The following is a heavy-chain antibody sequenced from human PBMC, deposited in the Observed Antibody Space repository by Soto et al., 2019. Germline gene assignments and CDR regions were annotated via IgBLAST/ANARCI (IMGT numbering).Heavy chain of an antibody. J-gene: IGHJ5*02. CDR1: GASISTYY. CDR3: ARASAGSGKNNWFAP. CDR2: IHDSGST. Sequence: SETLSLTCTVSGASISTYYWSWVRQPPGKGLEWIGYIHDSGSTYYNPSLKSRVTMSLDTSRNQFFLQLNSVTAADTAVYYCARASAGSGKNNWFAPWGQGMLVTVSS. D-gene: IGHD3-10*01. V-gene: IGHV4-59*01.